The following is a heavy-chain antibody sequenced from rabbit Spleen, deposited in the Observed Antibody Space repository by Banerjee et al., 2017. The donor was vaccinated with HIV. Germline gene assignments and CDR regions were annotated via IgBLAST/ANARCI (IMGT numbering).Heavy chain of an antibody. CDR2: IDIGSSGFT. V-gene: IGHV1S40*01. Sequence: SLEESGGDLVNPGASLTLTCTASGFSFSSNVYMCWVRQAPGKGLEWIACIDIGSSGFTYFASWAKGRFAISKTASTTVTLQMTSLTAADTATYFCARDLTGVIGWNFGWWGPGTLVTVS. CDR1: GFSFSSNVY. D-gene: IGHD1-1*01. CDR3: ARDLTGVIGWNFGW. J-gene: IGHJ4*01.